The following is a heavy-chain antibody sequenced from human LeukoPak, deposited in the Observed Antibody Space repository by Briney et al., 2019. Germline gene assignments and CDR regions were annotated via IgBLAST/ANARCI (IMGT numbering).Heavy chain of an antibody. CDR3: AREDSSGWYATDY. D-gene: IGHD6-19*01. Sequence: APVKVSCKASGYTFTGYYMHWVRQAPGQGLEWMGWINPNSGGTNYAQKFQGRVTMTRDTSISTAYMELSRLRSDDTAVYYCAREDSSGWYATDYWGQGTLVTVSS. CDR2: INPNSGGT. CDR1: GYTFTGYY. V-gene: IGHV1-2*02. J-gene: IGHJ4*02.